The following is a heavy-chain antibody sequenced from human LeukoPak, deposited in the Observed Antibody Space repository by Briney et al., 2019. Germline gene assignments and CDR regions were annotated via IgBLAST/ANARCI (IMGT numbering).Heavy chain of an antibody. D-gene: IGHD4-17*01. CDR1: GFTFSSYS. CDR3: ARERTTVTSPLFDY. J-gene: IGHJ4*02. CDR2: MSSSGSYT. V-gene: IGHV3-21*01. Sequence: GGSLRLSCAASGFTFSSYSMKWVRQAPGKGLQWVSSMSSSGSYTYYADSVKGRFTLSRDNAKNSLYLQMNSLRDEDTAVYYCARERTTVTSPLFDYWGQGTLVTVSS.